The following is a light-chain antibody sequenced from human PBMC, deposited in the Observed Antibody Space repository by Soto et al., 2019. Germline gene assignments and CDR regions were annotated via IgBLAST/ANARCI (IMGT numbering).Light chain of an antibody. CDR1: SSDVGGYNY. J-gene: IGLJ3*02. V-gene: IGLV2-14*01. CDR2: EVS. Sequence: QSALTQPASVSGSPGQSITISCTGTSSDVGGYNYVSWYQQHPGKAPELMIYEVSNRPSGVSNRFSGSKSGNTASLTISGRPAEDEADYYCSSYTSSSTHWVFGGGTKLTVL. CDR3: SSYTSSSTHWV.